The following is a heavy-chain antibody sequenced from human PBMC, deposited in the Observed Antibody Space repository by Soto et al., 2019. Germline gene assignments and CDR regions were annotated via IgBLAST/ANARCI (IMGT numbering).Heavy chain of an antibody. CDR2: ISSSSSYI. J-gene: IGHJ4*02. CDR3: ARAPIFGVVPAFDY. D-gene: IGHD3-3*01. Sequence: EVQLVESGGGLVKPGGSLRLSCAASGFTFSSYSMNWVRQAPGKGLEWVSSISSSSSYIYYADSVKGRFTISRDNAKNSLYLQMNSLRAEDTAVYYCARAPIFGVVPAFDYWGQGTLVTVSS. V-gene: IGHV3-21*01. CDR1: GFTFSSYS.